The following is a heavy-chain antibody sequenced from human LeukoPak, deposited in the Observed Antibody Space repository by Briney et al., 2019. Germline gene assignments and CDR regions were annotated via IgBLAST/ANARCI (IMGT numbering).Heavy chain of an antibody. Sequence: SETLSLTCAVYGGSFSGYYWSWIRQPPGKGLEWIGEINHSGSTNYNPSLKSRVTISVDTSKNQFSLKLSSVTAADTAVYYCARVAEAAAFDYWGQGTLVTVSS. V-gene: IGHV4-34*01. CDR3: ARVAEAAAFDY. J-gene: IGHJ4*02. CDR2: INHSGST. D-gene: IGHD6-13*01. CDR1: GGSFSGYY.